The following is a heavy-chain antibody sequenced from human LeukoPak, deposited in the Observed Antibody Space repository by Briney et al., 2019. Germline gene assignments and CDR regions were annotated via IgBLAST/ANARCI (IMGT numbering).Heavy chain of an antibody. Sequence: GGSLRLSCAASGFTFTTYALHWVRLAPGKGLEWVALTSFDGRNTYYADSVKGRFTVSRDNFKNMLYLQMSSLRTEDTAVYYCARDLGYCTNGVCHTRFDYWGQGTLVAVSS. CDR2: TSFDGRNT. J-gene: IGHJ4*02. D-gene: IGHD2-8*01. CDR3: ARDLGYCTNGVCHTRFDY. V-gene: IGHV3-30*04. CDR1: GFTFTTYA.